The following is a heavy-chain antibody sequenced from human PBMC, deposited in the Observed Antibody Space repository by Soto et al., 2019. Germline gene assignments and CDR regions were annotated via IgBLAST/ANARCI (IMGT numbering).Heavy chain of an antibody. Sequence: WGGLLVAWAASVISISISYMSGVGQAPGKGLDCVSLIHSGTNTYYEASVKCRFTISRDNSKTTLYLQMNRLRAEDTAVYYCARASDLLHAYFGMDVWGQGTPVTVSS. CDR2: IHSGTNT. CDR1: VISISISY. D-gene: IGHD3-3*01. V-gene: IGHV3-53*01. J-gene: IGHJ6*02. CDR3: ARASDLLHAYFGMDV.